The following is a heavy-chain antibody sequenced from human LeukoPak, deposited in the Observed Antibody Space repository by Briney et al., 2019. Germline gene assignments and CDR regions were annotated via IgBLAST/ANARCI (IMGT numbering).Heavy chain of an antibody. Sequence: GASVKVSCKASGGTFSSYAISWVRQAPGQGLEWMGGIIPIFGTANYAQKFQGRVTITADESTSTAYMELSSLRSEDTAVYYCARESPSGYDSPFDYWGQGTLVTVSS. CDR1: GGTFSSYA. J-gene: IGHJ4*02. CDR3: ARESPSGYDSPFDY. D-gene: IGHD5-12*01. V-gene: IGHV1-69*13. CDR2: IIPIFGTA.